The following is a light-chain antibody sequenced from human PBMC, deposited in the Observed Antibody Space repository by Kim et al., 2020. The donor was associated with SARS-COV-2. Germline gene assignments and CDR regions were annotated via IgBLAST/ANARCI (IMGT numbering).Light chain of an antibody. V-gene: IGLV3-21*04. CDR1: NMGSKS. CDR2: YDR. J-gene: IGLJ3*02. CDR3: QVWDSSSDHRV. Sequence: APGKTARITCGGNNMGSKSVHWYQQKPGQAPGLVIHYDRDRPSGSPERFSGSNSGNTATLTISRVEAGDEADYYCQVWDSSSDHRVFGGGTQLTVL.